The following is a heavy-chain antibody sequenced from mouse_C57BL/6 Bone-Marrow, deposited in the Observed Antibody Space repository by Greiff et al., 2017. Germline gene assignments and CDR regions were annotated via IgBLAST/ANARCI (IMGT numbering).Heavy chain of an antibody. V-gene: IGHV1-64*01. CDR2: IHPNSGST. CDR3: ARRDYYGSLWYFDV. D-gene: IGHD1-1*01. Sequence: VQLQQPGAELVKPGASVKLSCKASGYTFTSYWMHWVKQRHGQGLEWIGMIHPNSGSTNYNEKFKSKATLTVDKSSSTAYMQLISQTSEDSAVYYCARRDYYGSLWYFDVWGTGTTVTVSS. J-gene: IGHJ1*03. CDR1: GYTFTSYW.